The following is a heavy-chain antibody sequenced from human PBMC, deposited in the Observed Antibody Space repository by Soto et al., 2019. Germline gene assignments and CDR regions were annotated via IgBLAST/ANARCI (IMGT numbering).Heavy chain of an antibody. CDR3: AKGVLSFHYGMEV. CDR2: ISSTAGRTS. D-gene: IGHD3-10*01. Sequence: HPGGDLRLSCTTSGLSLNTYPMTWVRQAPGKGLGWVSSISSTAGRTSSYADSVKGRFAISRDFSDNTVYLQMNNLRVDDTAVYFCAKGVLSFHYGMEVWGQGTTVTVTS. CDR1: GLSLNTYP. J-gene: IGHJ6*02. V-gene: IGHV3-23*01.